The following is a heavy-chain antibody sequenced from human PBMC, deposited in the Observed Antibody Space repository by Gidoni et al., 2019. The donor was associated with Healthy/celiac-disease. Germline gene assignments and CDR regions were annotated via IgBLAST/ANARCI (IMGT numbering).Heavy chain of an antibody. J-gene: IGHJ4*02. CDR1: GSTFSSYS. D-gene: IGHD3-22*01. CDR3: ARDLDMGTYYYDSSTGY. V-gene: IGHV3-21*01. CDR2: ISSSSSYI. Sequence: EVQLVESGGGLVKPGGSLRLSCAASGSTFSSYSMNWVRQAPGKGLEWVSSISSSSSYIYYADSVKGRFTISRDNAKNSLYLQMNSLRAEDTAVYYCARDLDMGTYYYDSSTGYWGQGTLVTVSS.